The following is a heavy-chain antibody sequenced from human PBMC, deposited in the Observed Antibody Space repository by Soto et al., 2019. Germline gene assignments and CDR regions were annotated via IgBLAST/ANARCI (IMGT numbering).Heavy chain of an antibody. D-gene: IGHD3-22*01. CDR1: GGTFSSYA. CDR2: IIPIFGTA. J-gene: IGHJ4*02. CDR3: AREKENYYDSSGYYFDY. Sequence: SVKVSCKASGGTFSSYAISWVRQAPGQGLEWMGGIIPIFGTANYAQKFQGRVTITADESTSTAYMELGSLRSEDTAVYYCAREKENYYDSSGYYFDYWGQGTLVTVSS. V-gene: IGHV1-69*13.